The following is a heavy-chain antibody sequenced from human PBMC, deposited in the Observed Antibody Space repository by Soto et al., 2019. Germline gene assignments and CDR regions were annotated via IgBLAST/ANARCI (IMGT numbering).Heavy chain of an antibody. V-gene: IGHV1-69*01. CDR2: ITPSFGSP. Sequence: QVQLVQSGAEVRKPGSSVRISCTASGDTLSYSAIGWLRQAPGQGLEWMGGITPSFGSPVYARKFQGRVTIAADPMILNNLGSDDTAMYFCATYFTAVAYFENWGQGTLVTVSS. D-gene: IGHD5-18*01. CDR1: GDTLSYSA. J-gene: IGHJ4*02. CDR3: ATYFTAVAYFEN.